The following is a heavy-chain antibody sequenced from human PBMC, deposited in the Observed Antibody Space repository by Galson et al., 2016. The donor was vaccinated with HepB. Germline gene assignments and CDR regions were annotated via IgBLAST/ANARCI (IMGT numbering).Heavy chain of an antibody. CDR1: GFTFFTYG. CDR2: IWYDGSNK. Sequence: SLRLSCAASGFTFFTYGMHWVRQAPGKGLEWVAVIWYDGSNKYCADSVKGRFTISRDNSKNTLYLQMNSLRAGDTAVYYCARGGTYCGGDCCDYMDVWGKGTTVTVSS. V-gene: IGHV3-33*01. D-gene: IGHD2-21*02. CDR3: ARGGTYCGGDCCDYMDV. J-gene: IGHJ6*03.